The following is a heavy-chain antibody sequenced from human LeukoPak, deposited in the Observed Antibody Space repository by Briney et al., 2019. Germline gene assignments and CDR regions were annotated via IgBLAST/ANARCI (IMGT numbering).Heavy chain of an antibody. CDR2: INPYTGGT. J-gene: IGHJ4*02. CDR3: ARGRPTREYCSSGDCYPSDY. V-gene: IGHV1-2*02. CDR1: GYTFTGHY. D-gene: IGHD2-21*01. Sequence: ASVKVSCKAAGYTFTGHYMHWLRQAPGQGLEWMGWINPYTGGTNYAQNFQGRVTMTSDTSVTPAYMEVSSPRSDDPAVYYCARGRPTREYCSSGDCYPSDYWGQGTLVTVSS.